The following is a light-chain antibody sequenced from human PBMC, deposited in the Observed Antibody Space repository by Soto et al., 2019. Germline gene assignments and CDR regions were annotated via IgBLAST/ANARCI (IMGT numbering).Light chain of an antibody. CDR2: DAS. V-gene: IGKV3-11*01. J-gene: IGKJ5*01. Sequence: EIVLTQSPATLSLSPGERATLSCRASQSVSSYLAWYQQKPGQATRLIIYDASNRATGIPARFSGSGSGTDFTLTISSLEPEDFAAYYCQQRSNWHPITFGQGTRLEIK. CDR3: QQRSNWHPIT. CDR1: QSVSSY.